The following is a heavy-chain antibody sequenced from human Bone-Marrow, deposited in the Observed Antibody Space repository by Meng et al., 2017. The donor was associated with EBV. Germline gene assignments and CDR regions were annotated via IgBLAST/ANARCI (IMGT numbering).Heavy chain of an antibody. D-gene: IGHD4-17*01. Sequence: QVRLKESGPGLVNPSQTLSLTCAFSGGSISSGGYYWSWIRQPPGKGLEWIGYIYYSGSTYYNPSLKSRVTISVDTSKNQFSLKLSSVTAADTAVYYCARADDGDYYFDYWGQGTLVTVSS. CDR1: GGSISSGGYY. CDR3: ARADDGDYYFDY. J-gene: IGHJ4*02. CDR2: IYYSGST. V-gene: IGHV4-30-4*01.